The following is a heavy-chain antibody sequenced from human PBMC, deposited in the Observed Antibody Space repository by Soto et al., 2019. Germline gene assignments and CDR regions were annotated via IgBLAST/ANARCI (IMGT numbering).Heavy chain of an antibody. J-gene: IGHJ4*02. V-gene: IGHV1-69*13. D-gene: IGHD3-3*01. Sequence: ASVKVSCKASGGTFSSYAISWVRQAPGQGLEWMGGIIPIFGTANYAQKFQGRVTITADESTSTAYMELSSLRSEDTAVYYCARVNNPVFGVVIIRYYYFDYWGQGTLVTVSS. CDR2: IIPIFGTA. CDR3: ARVNNPVFGVVIIRYYYFDY. CDR1: GGTFSSYA.